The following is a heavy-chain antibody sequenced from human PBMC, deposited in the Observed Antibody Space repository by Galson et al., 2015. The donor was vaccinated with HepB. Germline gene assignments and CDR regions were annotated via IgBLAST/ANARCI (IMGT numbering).Heavy chain of an antibody. CDR2: ISSSSSYT. CDR1: GFTFSDYY. V-gene: IGHV3-11*05. Sequence: PLRLSCAASGFTFSDYYMSWIRQAPGKGLEGVSYISSSSSYTNYADSVKGRFTISRDNAKNSLYLQMNSLRAEDTAVYYCARDGGRDGYNYGWYFDLWGRGTLVTVSS. D-gene: IGHD5-24*01. CDR3: ARDGGRDGYNYGWYFDL. J-gene: IGHJ2*01.